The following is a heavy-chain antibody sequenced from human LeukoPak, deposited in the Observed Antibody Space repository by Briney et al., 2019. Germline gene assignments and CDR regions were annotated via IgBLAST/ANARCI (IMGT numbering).Heavy chain of an antibody. CDR2: ISVSGGTI. CDR3: ARGDGGYYYGMDV. V-gene: IGHV3-48*03. CDR1: GFTFSSYE. Sequence: QPGGSLRLSCAASGFTFSSYEMNWVRQAPGKGLEWVSYISVSGGTIKYADSVKGRFTISRDNAKNSLYLHLNSLRVEDTAFYYCARGDGGYYYGMDVWGHGTTVTVSS. D-gene: IGHD3-3*01. J-gene: IGHJ6*02.